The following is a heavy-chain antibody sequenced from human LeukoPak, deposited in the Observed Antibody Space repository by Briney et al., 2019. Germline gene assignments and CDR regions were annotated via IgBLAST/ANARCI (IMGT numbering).Heavy chain of an antibody. J-gene: IGHJ4*02. CDR3: AQDSGSYYLALDY. V-gene: IGHV4-34*01. D-gene: IGHD1-26*01. CDR2: INHRGST. Sequence: SETLSLTCAVYGGSFSDYYWTWIRQPPGKGLEWIGEINHRGSTNYNPSLKSRVTMSVDTSKNQFSLKLSSVTAADTAVYYCAQDSGSYYLALDYWGQGTLVTVSS. CDR1: GGSFSDYY.